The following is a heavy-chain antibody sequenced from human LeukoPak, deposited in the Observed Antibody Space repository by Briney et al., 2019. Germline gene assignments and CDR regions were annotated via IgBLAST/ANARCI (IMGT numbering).Heavy chain of an antibody. CDR2: IYRFVSII. Sequence: GGSLRLSCAASGFTFSDYYMTWIRQAPGKGLEWVSYIYRFVSIIYYADSVKGRFTISRHNSKNTLYLQMNRLSAEDTALYYCATQNDFYCSGGSCYVLDHDAFDIWGQGTMVNVSS. V-gene: IGHV3-11*01. CDR1: GFTFSDYY. D-gene: IGHD2-15*01. CDR3: ATQNDFYCSGGSCYVLDHDAFDI. J-gene: IGHJ3*02.